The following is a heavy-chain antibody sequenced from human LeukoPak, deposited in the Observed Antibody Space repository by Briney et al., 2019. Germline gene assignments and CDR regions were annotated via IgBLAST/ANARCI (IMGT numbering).Heavy chain of an antibody. CDR3: VRVGVLTTVFDY. V-gene: IGHV7-4-1*02. CDR2: INTRTANP. J-gene: IGHJ4*02. CDR1: GYTFTSYY. Sequence: ASVKVSCKASGYTFTSYYMHWVRQAPGQGLEWMGWINTRTANPTYAQGFVGRFVFSVDTSVNTAYLQISSLKAEDTAVYYCVRVGVLTTVFDYWGQGTLVAVSS. D-gene: IGHD4/OR15-4a*01.